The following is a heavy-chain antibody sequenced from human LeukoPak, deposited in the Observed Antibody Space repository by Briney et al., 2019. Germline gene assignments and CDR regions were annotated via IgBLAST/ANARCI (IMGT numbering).Heavy chain of an antibody. J-gene: IGHJ6*02. V-gene: IGHV4-61*02. D-gene: IGHD3-10*01. Sequence: SQTLSLTCTVSGGSISSGSYYWSWIRQPAGKGLEWIGRIYTSGSTNYNPSLKSRVTISVDTSKNQFSLKLSSVTAADTAVYYCARGLIIVDGMDVWGQGTTVTVSS. CDR3: ARGLIIVDGMDV. CDR2: IYTSGST. CDR1: GGSISSGSYY.